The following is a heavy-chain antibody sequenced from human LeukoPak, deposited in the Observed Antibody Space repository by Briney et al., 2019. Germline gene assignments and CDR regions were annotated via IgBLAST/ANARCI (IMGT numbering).Heavy chain of an antibody. CDR3: ARVCIAAAGKCAS. CDR1: GFTFSSYA. J-gene: IGHJ5*02. V-gene: IGHV3-30-3*01. D-gene: IGHD6-13*01. CDR2: ISYDGSNK. Sequence: PGRSLRLSCAASGFTFSSYAMHWVRQAPGKGLEWVAVISYDGSNKYYADSVKGRFTIPRDNAKNSLYLQMNSLRAEDTAVYYCARVCIAAAGKCASWGQGTLVTVSS.